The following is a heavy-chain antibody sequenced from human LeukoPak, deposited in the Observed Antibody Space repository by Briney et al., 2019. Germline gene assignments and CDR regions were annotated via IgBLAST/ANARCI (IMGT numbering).Heavy chain of an antibody. CDR2: ISAYNGNT. J-gene: IGHJ3*02. Sequence: ASVKLSFKASGYTFTNCGISWVRQAPGQGLEWMGWISAYNGNTNYAQKLQGRVTLTTDTSTSTAYMELRSLRSDDTAVYYCARDQAYYDSSGYPGAAFDIWGQGTMVTVSS. D-gene: IGHD3-22*01. CDR1: GYTFTNCG. V-gene: IGHV1-18*01. CDR3: ARDQAYYDSSGYPGAAFDI.